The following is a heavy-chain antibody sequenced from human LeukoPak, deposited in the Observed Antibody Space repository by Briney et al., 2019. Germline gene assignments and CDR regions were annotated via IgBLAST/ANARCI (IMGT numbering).Heavy chain of an antibody. CDR3: ATGATFAYN. V-gene: IGHV3-30*04. CDR2: IGFDGSTK. CDR1: GFTFNTYA. Sequence: PGRSLGLSCAASGFTFNTYAMQWVRQAPGKGLEWVASIGFDGSTKHYADSVKGRFTISRDNSKSTLYLQLSSLRPEDTGVFYCATGATFAYNWGQGTLVTVSS. J-gene: IGHJ4*02. D-gene: IGHD3-16*01.